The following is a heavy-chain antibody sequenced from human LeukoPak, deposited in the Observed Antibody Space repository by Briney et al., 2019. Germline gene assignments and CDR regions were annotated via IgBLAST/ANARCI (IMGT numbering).Heavy chain of an antibody. D-gene: IGHD3-9*01. Sequence: EALKISCKGSGYNFTSYLNGWVRQMSGKGLEWMGIIYPGDSDTRYSLSFQGQVTISADKSISTAYLQWSSLKASDTAMYYCARPGVRYFDSDCFQHWGQGTLVTVSS. CDR1: GYNFTSYL. CDR3: ARPGVRYFDSDCFQH. CDR2: IYPGDSDT. J-gene: IGHJ1*01. V-gene: IGHV5-51*01.